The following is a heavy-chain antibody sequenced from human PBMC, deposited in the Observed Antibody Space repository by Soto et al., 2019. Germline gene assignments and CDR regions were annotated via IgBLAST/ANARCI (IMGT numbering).Heavy chain of an antibody. CDR3: ARGLLYATTYFDY. Sequence: QVQLVQSGAEVKKPGSSVKVSCKASGDTFTTNSLNWVRQAPGQGLEWMGGIIPVVGTTKYAQKYQDRVTITGDKSTNTAYTELSSLSSDDTAVYYCARGLLYATTYFDYWGQGTPVTVSS. CDR2: IIPVVGTT. V-gene: IGHV1-69*06. D-gene: IGHD2-8*01. J-gene: IGHJ4*02. CDR1: GDTFTTNS.